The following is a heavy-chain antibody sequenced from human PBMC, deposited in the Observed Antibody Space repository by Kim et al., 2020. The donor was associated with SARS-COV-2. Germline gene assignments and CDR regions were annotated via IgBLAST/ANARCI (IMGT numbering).Heavy chain of an antibody. CDR1: GFTFSSYA. CDR2: ISGSGGST. J-gene: IGHJ6*02. V-gene: IGHV3-23*01. D-gene: IGHD4-17*01. CDR3: AKRGNSATVADYYYYGMDV. Sequence: GGSLRLSCAASGFTFSSYAMSWVRQAPGKGLEWVSAISGSGGSTYYADSVKGRFTISRDNSKNTLYLQMNSLRAEDTAVYYCAKRGNSATVADYYYYGMDVWGQGTTVTVSS.